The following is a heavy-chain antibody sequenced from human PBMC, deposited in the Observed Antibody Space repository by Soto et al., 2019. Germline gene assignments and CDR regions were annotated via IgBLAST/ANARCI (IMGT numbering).Heavy chain of an antibody. CDR1: AESLPTGNFY. D-gene: IGHD5-18*01. J-gene: IGHJ4*02. CDR3: VRIQRDSAMGHFDY. Sequence: PSETLSRTCAVSAESLPTGNFYRGWIRQHPGKGLAYIAYTYHRGITASNPSLTSRLTIAVDTSKNQFSLNLASVTAADTVVYYCVRIQRDSAMGHFDYWGQGIQVTVSS. CDR2: TYHRGIT. V-gene: IGHV4-30-4*01.